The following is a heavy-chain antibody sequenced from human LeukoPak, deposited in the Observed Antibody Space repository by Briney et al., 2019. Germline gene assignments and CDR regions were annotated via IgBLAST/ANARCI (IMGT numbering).Heavy chain of an antibody. V-gene: IGHV1-2*02. CDR1: GYTFTGYY. CDR3: ARVPALYDILTGYWFDP. Sequence: ASVKVSCKASGYTFTGYYMHWVRQAPGQGLEWMGWINPNSGGTNYAQKFQGRVTMTRDTSISTAYMELSRLRSDDTAVYYCARVPALYDILTGYWFDPWGQGTLVTVSS. J-gene: IGHJ5*02. D-gene: IGHD3-9*01. CDR2: INPNSGGT.